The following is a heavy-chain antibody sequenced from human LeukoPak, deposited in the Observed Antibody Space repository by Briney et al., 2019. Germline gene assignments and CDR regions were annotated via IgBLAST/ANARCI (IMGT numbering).Heavy chain of an antibody. D-gene: IGHD5-18*01. J-gene: IGHJ3*02. V-gene: IGHV4-59*01. CDR2: IYYSGST. Sequence: PSETLSLTCTVSGGSISSYYWSWIRQPPGKGLEWIGYIYYSGSTNYNPSLKSRVTISVDTSKNQFSLKLSSVTAADTDVYYCARAHTALDAFDIWGQGTMVTVSS. CDR1: GGSISSYY. CDR3: ARAHTALDAFDI.